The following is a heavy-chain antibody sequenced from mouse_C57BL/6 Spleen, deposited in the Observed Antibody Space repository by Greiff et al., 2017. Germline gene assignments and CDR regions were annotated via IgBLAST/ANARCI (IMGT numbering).Heavy chain of an antibody. CDR3: TTNWVDY. CDR1: GFTFSNYW. V-gene: IGHV6-3*01. Sequence: EVKLEESGGGLVQPGGSMKLSCVASGFTFSNYWMNWVRQSPEKGLEWVAQIRLKSDNYATPYAESVKGRFTISRDDSKSSVYLQMNNLRAKDTGIYYCTTNWVDYWGQGTTLTVSS. CDR2: IRLKSDNYAT. D-gene: IGHD4-1*01. J-gene: IGHJ2*01.